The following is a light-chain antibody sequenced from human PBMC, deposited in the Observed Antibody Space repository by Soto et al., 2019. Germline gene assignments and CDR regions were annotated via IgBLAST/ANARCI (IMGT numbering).Light chain of an antibody. V-gene: IGKV1-9*01. CDR3: QQLNSYPLT. CDR2: AAS. J-gene: IGKJ4*01. Sequence: DIQLTQAPSFLSASVGDRVTITCRASQGISTYLVWYQQKPGKAPKLLIYAASTLQSVVPSRFSGSGSGTEFTLTISSLQPEDFATYSCQQLNSYPLTFGGGTKVEIK. CDR1: QGISTY.